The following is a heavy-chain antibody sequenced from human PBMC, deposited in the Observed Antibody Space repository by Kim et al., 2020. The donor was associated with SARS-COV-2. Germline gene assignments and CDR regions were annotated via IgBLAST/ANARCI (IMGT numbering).Heavy chain of an antibody. D-gene: IGHD4-4*01. Sequence: YTPPLKSGVTISGDTSKNQFSLKLSSVTAADTAVYYCASFTEGPHDFDYWGQGTLVTVSS. CDR3: ASFTEGPHDFDY. J-gene: IGHJ4*02. V-gene: IGHV4-39*01.